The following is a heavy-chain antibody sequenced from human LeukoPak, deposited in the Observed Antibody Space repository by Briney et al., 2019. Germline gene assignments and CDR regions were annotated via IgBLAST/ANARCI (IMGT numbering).Heavy chain of an antibody. CDR1: GFTFSSYS. J-gene: IGHJ4*02. CDR3: ARSGKWELLPGFDY. D-gene: IGHD1-26*01. V-gene: IGHV3-48*04. CDR2: ISSSSTTI. Sequence: PGGSLRLSCAASGFTFSSYSMNWVRQAPGKGLQWVSYISSSSTTIYYADSVKGRFTISRDNAKNSLYLQMNSLRAEDTAAYYCARSGKWELLPGFDYWGQGTLVTVSS.